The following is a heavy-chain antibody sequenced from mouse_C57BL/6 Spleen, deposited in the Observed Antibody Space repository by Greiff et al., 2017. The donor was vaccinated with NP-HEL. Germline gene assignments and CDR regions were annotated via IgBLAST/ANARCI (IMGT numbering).Heavy chain of an antibody. CDR2: IYPTDSET. D-gene: IGHD1-1*01. CDR3: ARNYCSSFFAY. CDR1: GYTFTSYW. J-gene: IGHJ3*01. V-gene: IGHV1-61*01. Sequence: VQLQQPGAELVRPGSSVKLSCKASGYTFTSYWMDWVKQRPGQGLEWIGNIYPTDSETHYNQKFKVKATLTVDKSSSTAYMQLSSLTSEDSAVYYCARNYCSSFFAYWGQGTLVTVSA.